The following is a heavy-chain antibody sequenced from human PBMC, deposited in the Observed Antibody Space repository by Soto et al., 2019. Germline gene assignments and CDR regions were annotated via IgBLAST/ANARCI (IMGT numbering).Heavy chain of an antibody. CDR3: ARQRTTVVTQAYFDH. Sequence: PSETLSLTCIVSGESISSSSYYWGWIRQPPGKGLEWIGSIYYSGRTYYNPSFKSRVTISIDTSKSQFSLKLSSVTATDTAVYYCARQRTTVVTQAYFDHWGQGALVTIS. D-gene: IGHD2-21*02. CDR2: IYYSGRT. J-gene: IGHJ4*02. CDR1: GESISSSSYY. V-gene: IGHV4-39*01.